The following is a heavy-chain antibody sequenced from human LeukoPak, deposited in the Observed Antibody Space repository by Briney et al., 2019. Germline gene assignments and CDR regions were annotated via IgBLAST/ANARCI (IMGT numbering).Heavy chain of an antibody. V-gene: IGHV1-2*06. Sequence: GASVKVSCKASGYTFTDSYIHWVRQAPGQGLQWMGRLNPNSGGTENAQNFQGRVTMSRDTSISTAYMELIRLRADDTAVYYCARDDTVTTLPFDYWGQGTLVTVSS. CDR2: LNPNSGGT. J-gene: IGHJ4*02. D-gene: IGHD4-17*01. CDR1: GYTFTDSY. CDR3: ARDDTVTTLPFDY.